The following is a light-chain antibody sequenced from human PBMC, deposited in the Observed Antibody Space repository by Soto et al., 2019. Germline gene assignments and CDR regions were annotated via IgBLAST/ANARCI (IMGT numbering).Light chain of an antibody. CDR3: ASHPTSKTLV. Sequence: QSALTQAASASGSPGQSITISCTGTSSDVGAYNHVSWYQQRPGKVPKVVIFEVNNRPSGVSSRFSGSKSGNTAYLTISGPQTEDEADYYCASHPTSKTLVFGGGTKLTVL. V-gene: IGLV2-14*01. CDR2: EVN. J-gene: IGLJ3*02. CDR1: SSDVGAYNH.